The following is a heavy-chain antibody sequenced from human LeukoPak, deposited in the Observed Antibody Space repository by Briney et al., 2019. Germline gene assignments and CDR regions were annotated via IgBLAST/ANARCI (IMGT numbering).Heavy chain of an antibody. D-gene: IGHD3-10*01. Sequence: GGSLTLSCAASASSFRSHDMSWVRQTLEKGLEWVSSIAGDGASFYADSVKGRFTISRDKSENILYLQMNSLRADDTAIYYCAKGPNFGSWRAVDYWGQGSLVTVSS. CDR2: IAGDGAS. CDR3: AKGPNFGSWRAVDY. J-gene: IGHJ4*02. CDR1: ASSFRSHD. V-gene: IGHV3-23*01.